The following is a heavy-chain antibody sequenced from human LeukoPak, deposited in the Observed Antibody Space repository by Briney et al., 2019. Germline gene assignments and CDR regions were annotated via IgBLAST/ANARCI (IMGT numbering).Heavy chain of an antibody. CDR2: IYYSGST. D-gene: IGHD2-21*02. CDR1: GGSISSYF. Sequence: SETLSLTCTVSGGSISSYFWSWIRQPPGKGLEWVGYIYYSGSTNYNPSLKSRVTISVDSSKNQFSLKLTSVTAADTAVYYCARQNFVVVTAIRIFDYRGQGTLVTVSS. J-gene: IGHJ4*02. V-gene: IGHV4-59*08. CDR3: ARQNFVVVTAIRIFDY.